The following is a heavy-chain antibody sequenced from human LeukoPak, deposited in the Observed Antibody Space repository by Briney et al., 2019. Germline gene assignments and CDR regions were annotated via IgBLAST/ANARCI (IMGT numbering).Heavy chain of an antibody. CDR2: IYYSGST. D-gene: IGHD3-9*01. Sequence: PSETLCLTCTVSGGSISSSSYYWGWIRQPPGKGLEWIGSIYYSGSTYYNPSLKSRVTISVDTSKNQFSLKLSSVTAADTAVFYCARSAKFDHFDYWGQGTLVTVSS. V-gene: IGHV4-39*07. CDR3: ARSAKFDHFDY. J-gene: IGHJ4*02. CDR1: GGSISSSSYY.